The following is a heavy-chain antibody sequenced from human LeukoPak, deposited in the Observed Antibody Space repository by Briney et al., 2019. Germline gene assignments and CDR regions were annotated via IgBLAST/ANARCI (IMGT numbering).Heavy chain of an antibody. CDR3: ARDPYSGSYPGAFDI. V-gene: IGHV4-59*01. D-gene: IGHD1-26*01. CDR1: GGSISSYY. CDR2: IYYSGSA. J-gene: IGHJ3*02. Sequence: SETLSLTCTVSGGSISSYYWSWIRQPPGKGLEWIGYIYYSGSANYNPSLKSRVTISVDTSKNQFSLKLSSVTAADTAVYYCARDPYSGSYPGAFDIWGQGTMVTVSS.